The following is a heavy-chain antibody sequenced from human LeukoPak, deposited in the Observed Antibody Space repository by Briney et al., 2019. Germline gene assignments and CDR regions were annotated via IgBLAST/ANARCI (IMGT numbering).Heavy chain of an antibody. D-gene: IGHD3-10*01. CDR2: IYYSGST. J-gene: IGHJ6*02. V-gene: IGHV4-59*08. CDR1: GGSISSYY. Sequence: KPSETLSLTCTVSGGSISSYYWSWIRQPPGKGLEWIGYIYYSGSTNYNPSLKSRVTISVDTSKNQFSLKLSSVTAADTAVYYCARLRVHGSGSQWASYYYGMDVWGQGTTVTVSS. CDR3: ARLRVHGSGSQWASYYYGMDV.